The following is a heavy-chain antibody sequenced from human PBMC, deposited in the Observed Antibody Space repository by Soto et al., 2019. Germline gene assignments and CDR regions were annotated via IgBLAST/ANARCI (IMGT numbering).Heavy chain of an antibody. V-gene: IGHV1-18*01. Sequence: ASVKGSCNASGYTFTTYSIAWVRQAPGQGLEWMGWISAYNGNTNYAQKFQGRVTMTTDTSTSTAYMELRSLRSDDTAVYFCAREAFGVHASWFDPCGKGTLATVSS. CDR2: ISAYNGNT. J-gene: IGHJ5*02. CDR1: GYTFTTYS. CDR3: AREAFGVHASWFDP. D-gene: IGHD2-2*01.